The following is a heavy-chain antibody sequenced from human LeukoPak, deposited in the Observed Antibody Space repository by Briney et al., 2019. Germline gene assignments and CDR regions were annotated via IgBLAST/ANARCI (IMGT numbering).Heavy chain of an antibody. CDR1: GFTFSSHA. CDR2: MSGSGENT. J-gene: IGHJ4*02. V-gene: IGHV3-23*01. Sequence: GGSLRLSCAASGFTFSSHAMTWVRQAPGKGLEWVSGMSGSGENTYYADSVKGWFTISRDSSKNTLYLQINSLRAEDTAVYYCATLNGGTGGTADHWGQGTLVTVSS. CDR3: ATLNGGTGGTADH. D-gene: IGHD2-8*02.